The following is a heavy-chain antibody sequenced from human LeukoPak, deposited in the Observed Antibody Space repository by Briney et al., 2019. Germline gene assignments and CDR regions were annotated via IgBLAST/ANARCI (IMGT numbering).Heavy chain of an antibody. V-gene: IGHV3-23*01. D-gene: IGHD3/OR15-3a*01. CDR2: IRDSGEA. CDR3: ARDRAANQDWVEFDP. J-gene: IGHJ5*02. CDR1: GFTFSAYA. Sequence: GGSLRLSCATTGFTFSAYAMSWVRQAPGKGLEWVGLIRDSGEAFYADFARGRFAISRDESENTLYLQMNSLRVEDTAVYFCARDRAANQDWVEFDPWGQGTPVSVSS.